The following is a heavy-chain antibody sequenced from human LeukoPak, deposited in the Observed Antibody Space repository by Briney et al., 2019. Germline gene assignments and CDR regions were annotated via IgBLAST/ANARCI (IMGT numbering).Heavy chain of an antibody. D-gene: IGHD6-6*01. J-gene: IGHJ4*02. CDR1: GGSISSSSYY. V-gene: IGHV4-39*01. Sequence: PSETLSLTCTVSGGSISSSSYYWGWIRQPPGKGLEWIGSIYYSGSTYYNPSLKSRVTISVDTSKNQFSLKLSSVTAADTAAYYCARQRGIAARTFDYWGQGTLVTVSS. CDR2: IYYSGST. CDR3: ARQRGIAARTFDY.